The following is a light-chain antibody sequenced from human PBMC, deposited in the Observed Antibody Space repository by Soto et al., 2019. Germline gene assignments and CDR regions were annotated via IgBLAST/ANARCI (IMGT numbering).Light chain of an antibody. CDR3: QQYNNWPPWT. J-gene: IGKJ1*01. CDR2: GAS. Sequence: EIVMTQSPATLSVSPGERATLSCRASQSVSSNLAWYQQKPGQAPRLLIYGASTRATGIPARFSGSGSGTEFTLTISSLQSEDFAVYYCQQYNNWPPWTFGQGIKVESK. V-gene: IGKV3-15*01. CDR1: QSVSSN.